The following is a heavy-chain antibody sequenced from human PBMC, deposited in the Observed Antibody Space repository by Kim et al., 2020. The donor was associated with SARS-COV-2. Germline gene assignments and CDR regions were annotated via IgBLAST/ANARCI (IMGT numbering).Heavy chain of an antibody. D-gene: IGHD4-17*01. CDR2: INHSGST. J-gene: IGHJ6*02. CDR3: ARGVSGTTVVTLGLGYYYYYGMDV. CDR1: GGSFSGYY. Sequence: SETLSLTCAVYGGSFSGYYWSWIRQPPGKGLEWIGEINHSGSTNCNPSLKSRVTISVDTSKNQFSLKLSSVTAADTAVYYCARGVSGTTVVTLGLGYYYYYGMDVWGQGTTVTVSS. V-gene: IGHV4-34*01.